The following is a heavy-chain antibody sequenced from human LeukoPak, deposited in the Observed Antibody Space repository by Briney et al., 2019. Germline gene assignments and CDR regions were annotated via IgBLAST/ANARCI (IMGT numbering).Heavy chain of an antibody. CDR2: IYYSGST. Sequence: SETLSLTCTVSGGSISSYYWSWIRQPPGKGLEWIGYIYYSGSTNYNPSLKSRVTISVDTSKNQFSLKLSSVTAADTAMYYCARVITVAGTHDAFDIWGQGTMVTVSS. CDR1: GGSISSYY. V-gene: IGHV4-59*01. D-gene: IGHD6-19*01. J-gene: IGHJ3*02. CDR3: ARVITVAGTHDAFDI.